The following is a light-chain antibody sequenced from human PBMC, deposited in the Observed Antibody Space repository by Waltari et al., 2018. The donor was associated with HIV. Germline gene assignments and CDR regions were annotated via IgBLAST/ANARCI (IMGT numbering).Light chain of an antibody. CDR1: RSDIGAGYD. Sequence: QSVLTQTPSVSGAPGQRVTISCTGSRSDIGAGYDVLWYQQLPGTAPKLLSYENNNRPSGVPDRFSGSKSGTSASLAITGLQAEDEAAYYCQSYDISLSAYVIFGGGTKLTVL. J-gene: IGLJ2*01. CDR2: ENN. V-gene: IGLV1-40*01. CDR3: QSYDISLSAYVI.